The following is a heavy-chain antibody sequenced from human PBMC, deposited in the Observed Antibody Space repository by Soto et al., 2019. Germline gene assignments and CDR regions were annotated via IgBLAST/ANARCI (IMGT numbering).Heavy chain of an antibody. CDR2: IIPILGIA. V-gene: IGHV1-69*08. D-gene: IGHD3-22*01. CDR1: GGTFSSYT. Sequence: QVQLVQSGAEVKKPGSSVKVSCKASGGTFSSYTISWVRQAPGQGLEWMGRIIPILGIANYAQKFQGRVTITAAKSTSTAYMELSSLISEDTAVYYCARDRYYYASIWGPDAFDIWGRGTMVTVSS. J-gene: IGHJ3*02. CDR3: ARDRYYYASIWGPDAFDI.